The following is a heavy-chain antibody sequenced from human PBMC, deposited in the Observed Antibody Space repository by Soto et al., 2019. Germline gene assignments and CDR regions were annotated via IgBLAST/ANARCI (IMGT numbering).Heavy chain of an antibody. CDR1: GGSFIGYY. Sequence: QVQLQQWGAGLLKPSETLSLTCAVYGGSFIGYYWSWIRQPPGKGLEWIGEINHSGSTNYNPSLKNRVTISVDTSKNQSSLKPRSVTAADTAVYYCAREGWTYCSSTSCSTYYYYYGMDVWGQGTTVTVSS. CDR3: AREGWTYCSSTSCSTYYYYYGMDV. CDR2: INHSGST. D-gene: IGHD2-2*01. V-gene: IGHV4-34*01. J-gene: IGHJ6*02.